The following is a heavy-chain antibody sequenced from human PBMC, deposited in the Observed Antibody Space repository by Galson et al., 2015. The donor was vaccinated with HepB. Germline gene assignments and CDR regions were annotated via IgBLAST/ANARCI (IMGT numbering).Heavy chain of an antibody. J-gene: IGHJ5*02. V-gene: IGHV3-53*04. CDR3: ARDRDDYGDYVGDP. D-gene: IGHD4-17*01. CDR2: IYSGGST. CDR1: GFSVRSNY. Sequence: SLRLSCAASGFSVRSNYMSWVRQAPGKGPEWVSAIYSGGSTYYADSVKGRFTISRHNSKNTLYLQMSSLRAEDTAVYYCARDRDDYGDYVGDPWGQGTLVTVSS.